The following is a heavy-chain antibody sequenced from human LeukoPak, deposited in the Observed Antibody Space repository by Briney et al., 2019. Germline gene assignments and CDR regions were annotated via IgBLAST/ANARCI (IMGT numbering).Heavy chain of an antibody. CDR2: ISYDGSNK. D-gene: IGHD2-15*01. CDR3: AREYCSGGSCYGFDY. Sequence: GRSLRLSCAASGFTFSSYGMHWVRQAPGKGLEWVAVISYDGSNKYYSDSVKGRLTISRDNSKNALYMQMNSLRSQDTGVYYCAREYCSGGSCYGFDYWGQGTLVTVSS. V-gene: IGHV3-30*03. J-gene: IGHJ4*02. CDR1: GFTFSSYG.